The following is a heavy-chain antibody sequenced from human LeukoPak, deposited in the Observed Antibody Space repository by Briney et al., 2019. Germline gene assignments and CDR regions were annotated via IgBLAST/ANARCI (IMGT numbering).Heavy chain of an antibody. CDR2: IKPDGSEK. J-gene: IGHJ4*02. CDR1: GFTLNTYW. D-gene: IGHD1-26*01. V-gene: IGHV3-7*01. Sequence: GGSLRLSCAASGFTLNTYWISWVRQAPGQGLAWVANIKPDGSEKHYVDSVNGRFTISRDNAKNSLYLQMNSLRAEDTAVYCCVRDGRWEKTPSCWGQGTLVTVSS. CDR3: VRDGRWEKTPSC.